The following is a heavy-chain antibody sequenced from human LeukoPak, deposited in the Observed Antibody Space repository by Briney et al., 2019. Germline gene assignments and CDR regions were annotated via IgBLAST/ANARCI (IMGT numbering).Heavy chain of an antibody. J-gene: IGHJ4*02. CDR1: NGPINTYQ. D-gene: IGHD5-24*01. CDR3: ARAGDGYNPFFDY. CDR2: IHYSGST. V-gene: IGHV4-59*12. Sequence: PAETLSLTCTVSNGPINTYQWSWIRQPPGKGLEWIGNIHYSGSTYYNPSLKSRVTISVDTSKNQFSLKLSSVTAADTAVYYCARAGDGYNPFFDYWGQGTLVTVSS.